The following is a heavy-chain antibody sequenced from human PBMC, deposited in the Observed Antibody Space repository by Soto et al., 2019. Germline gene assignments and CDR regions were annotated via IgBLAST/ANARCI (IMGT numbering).Heavy chain of an antibody. Sequence: EVQLVESGGGLVQPGGSLRLSCAASGFTFSSYSMNWVRQAPGKGLEWVSYISSSSSTIYYADSVKGRFTISRDNAKNSLYLPMSSLSAEDTAVYYCARPPERIAELGWFDPWGQGTLVTVSP. V-gene: IGHV3-48*01. D-gene: IGHD6-13*01. CDR2: ISSSSSTI. CDR3: ARPPERIAELGWFDP. CDR1: GFTFSSYS. J-gene: IGHJ5*02.